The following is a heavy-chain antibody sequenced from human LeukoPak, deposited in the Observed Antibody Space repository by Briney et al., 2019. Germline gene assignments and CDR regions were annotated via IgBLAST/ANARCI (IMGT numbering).Heavy chain of an antibody. J-gene: IGHJ4*02. CDR1: GGSISSYY. Sequence: SETLSLTCTVSGGSISSYYWSWIRQPPGKGLEWIGYIYYSGSTNYNPSLKSRVTLSVDTSKNQFSLKLSSVTAADTAVYYCAREADYGGNVFDYWGQGTLVTVSS. CDR3: AREADYGGNVFDY. CDR2: IYYSGST. D-gene: IGHD4-23*01. V-gene: IGHV4-59*01.